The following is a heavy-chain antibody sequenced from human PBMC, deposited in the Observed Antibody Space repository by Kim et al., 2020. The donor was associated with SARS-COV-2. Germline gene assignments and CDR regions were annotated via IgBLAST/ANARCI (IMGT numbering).Heavy chain of an antibody. V-gene: IGHV3-23*01. D-gene: IGHD3-16*02. CDR3: AKDPDDYVWGSYRYTKYFDY. Sequence: RFTISRDNSKNTLYLQMNSLRAEDTAVYYCAKDPDDYVWGSYRYTKYFDYWGQGTLVTVSS. J-gene: IGHJ4*02.